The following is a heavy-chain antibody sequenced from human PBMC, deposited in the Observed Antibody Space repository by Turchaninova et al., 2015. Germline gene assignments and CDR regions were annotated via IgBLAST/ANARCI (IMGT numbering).Heavy chain of an antibody. CDR1: GYSFRRGDS. CDR3: ARQVPATVNEDY. Sequence: QVQLPESGPGLVKPSETLSLTCAISGYSFRRGDSWGWLRQPPGTGLEWIGSIYHSGSTYYNPSLKSRVTISVDTSKNQFSLKLSSVTATDTAVYYCARQVPATVNEDYWGQGALVTVSS. CDR2: IYHSGST. D-gene: IGHD4-11*01. V-gene: IGHV4-38-2*01. J-gene: IGHJ4*02.